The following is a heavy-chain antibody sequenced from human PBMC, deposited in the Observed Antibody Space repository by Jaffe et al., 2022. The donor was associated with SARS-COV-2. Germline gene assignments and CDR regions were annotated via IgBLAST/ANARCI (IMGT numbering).Heavy chain of an antibody. CDR3: TTDPYQLLRGSVDY. D-gene: IGHD2-2*01. Sequence: EVQLVESGGGLVKPGGSLRLSCAASGFTFSNAWMSWVRQAPGKGLEWVGRIKSKTDGGTTDYAAPVKGRFTISRDDSKNTLYLQMNSLKTEDTAVYYCTTDPYQLLRGSVDYWGQGTLVTVSS. CDR2: IKSKTDGGTT. CDR1: GFTFSNAW. V-gene: IGHV3-15*01. J-gene: IGHJ4*02.